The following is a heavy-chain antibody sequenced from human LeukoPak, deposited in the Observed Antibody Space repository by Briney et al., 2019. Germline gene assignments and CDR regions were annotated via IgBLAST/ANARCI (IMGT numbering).Heavy chain of an antibody. V-gene: IGHV4-34*01. D-gene: IGHD3-16*01. CDR3: ARDHLSRSHDRMGLLE. J-gene: IGHJ4*02. CDR2: INHSGST. CDR1: GGSFSGYY. Sequence: NPSETLSLTCAVYGGSFSGYYWSWIRQPPGKGLEWIGEINHSGSTNYNPSLKSRVTISVDTSKNQFSLKLSSVTAADTAVYYCARDHLSRSHDRMGLLEWGQGTLVTVSS.